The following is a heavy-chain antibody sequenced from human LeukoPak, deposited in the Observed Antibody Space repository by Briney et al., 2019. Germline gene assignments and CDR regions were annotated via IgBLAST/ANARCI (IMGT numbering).Heavy chain of an antibody. V-gene: IGHV3-23*01. Sequence: PGGSLRLSCAASGVFISSYAMSWVRQAPGKGLEWVSAINGRGDNTYYADFVKGRFTISRDNSKSTVYLQMNSLRTEDTAVYYCAKDRVSPGFNWFDPWGQGTLVTVSS. D-gene: IGHD2/OR15-2a*01. CDR3: AKDRVSPGFNWFDP. J-gene: IGHJ5*02. CDR2: INGRGDNT. CDR1: GVFISSYA.